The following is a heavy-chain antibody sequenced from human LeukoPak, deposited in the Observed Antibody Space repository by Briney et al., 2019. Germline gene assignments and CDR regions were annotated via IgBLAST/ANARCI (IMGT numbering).Heavy chain of an antibody. CDR3: ATSGSYFIVGWFDP. D-gene: IGHD1-26*01. CDR1: GYTLTELS. J-gene: IGHJ5*02. CDR2: FDPEDGET. V-gene: IGHV1-24*01. Sequence: ASVKVSCKVSGYTLTELSMHWVRQAPGKGLEWMGGFDPEDGETIYAQKFQGRVTMTEDTSTDTAYMELSSLRSEDTAVYCCATSGSYFIVGWFDPWGQGTLVTVSS.